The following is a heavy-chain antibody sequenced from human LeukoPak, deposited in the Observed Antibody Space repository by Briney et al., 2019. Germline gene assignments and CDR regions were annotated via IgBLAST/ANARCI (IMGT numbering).Heavy chain of an antibody. CDR2: IHNSGGT. J-gene: IGHJ3*01. D-gene: IGHD1-1*01. Sequence: SETLSLTCTVSGDSINNDGYHWTWIRQHPGKGLEWIGYIHNSGGTAYNPSLRSRVSISLATSLNQFSLTLHSVTATDTAVYYCARDFTKTASPDAFDFWGQGTLVAVSS. CDR3: ARDFTKTASPDAFDF. CDR1: GDSINNDGYH. V-gene: IGHV4-31*03.